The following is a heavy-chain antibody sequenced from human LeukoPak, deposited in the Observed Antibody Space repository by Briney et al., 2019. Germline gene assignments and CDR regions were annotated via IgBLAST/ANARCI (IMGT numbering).Heavy chain of an antibody. CDR1: GFTFTSSA. CDR2: IVVGSGNT. V-gene: IGHV1-58*02. J-gene: IGHJ5*02. D-gene: IGHD3-22*01. CDR3: AAVSTYYYDSSGYPP. Sequence: SAKVSCKASGFTFTSSAMQWVRQARGQRLEWIGRIVVGSGNTNYAQKFQERVTITRDMSTSTAYMELSSLRSEDTAVYYCAAVSTYYYDSSGYPPWGQGTLVTVSS.